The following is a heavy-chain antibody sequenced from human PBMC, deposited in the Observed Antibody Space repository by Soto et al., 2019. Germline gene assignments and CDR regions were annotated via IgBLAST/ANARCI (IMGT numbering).Heavy chain of an antibody. J-gene: IGHJ6*02. D-gene: IGHD6-6*01. CDR1: GYTFTGYY. Sequence: ASVKVSCKASGYTFTGYYMHWVRQAPGQGLEWMGWINPNSGGTNYAQKFQGWVTMTRDTSISTAYMELSRLRSDDTAVYYCARGSTGGSSSRMDYYYYGMDVWGQGTTVTVSS. V-gene: IGHV1-2*04. CDR2: INPNSGGT. CDR3: ARGSTGGSSSRMDYYYYGMDV.